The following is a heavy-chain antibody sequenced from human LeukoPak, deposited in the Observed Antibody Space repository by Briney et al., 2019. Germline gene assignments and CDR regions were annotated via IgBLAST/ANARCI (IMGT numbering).Heavy chain of an antibody. CDR3: ARGREIATDFDY. CDR2: MNPNSGNT. CDR1: GYTFTSYD. Sequence: ASVKVSCKASGYTFTSYDINWVRQATGQGLEWMGWMNPNSGNTGYAQKFQGRVTMTRNTSIRTAYMELSSLRSEDTAVYYCARGREIATDFDYWGQGTLVTVSS. D-gene: IGHD2/OR15-2a*01. V-gene: IGHV1-8*01. J-gene: IGHJ4*02.